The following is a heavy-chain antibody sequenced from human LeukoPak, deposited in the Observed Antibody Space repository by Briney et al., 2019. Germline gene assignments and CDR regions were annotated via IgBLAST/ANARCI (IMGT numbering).Heavy chain of an antibody. Sequence: GGSLRLSCAASGFSFGTFAMTWVRQVPGKGLEWVSGRIGSGNTYYADSVKGRFTLSSDSSKNTVYLQMNSLRVEDTAIYYCAKDLHYGDGRWEFDPWGQGTLDTVSP. CDR2: RIGSGNT. V-gene: IGHV3-23*01. CDR1: GFSFGTFA. CDR3: AKDLHYGDGRWEFDP. J-gene: IGHJ5*02. D-gene: IGHD4-17*01.